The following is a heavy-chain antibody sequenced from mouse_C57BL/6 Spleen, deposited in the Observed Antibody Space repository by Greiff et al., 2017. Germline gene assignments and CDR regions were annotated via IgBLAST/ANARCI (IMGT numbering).Heavy chain of an antibody. CDR2: INPSNGGT. CDR3: ARKGGSSYDWYFDV. CDR1: GYTFTSYW. Sequence: QVQLQQPGTELVKPGASVKLSCKASGYTFTSYWMHWVKQRPGPGLEWIGNINPSNGGTNYNEKFKSKATLTVDKSSSTAYMQLSSLTSEDSAVYYCARKGGSSYDWYFDVWGTGTTVTVSS. D-gene: IGHD1-1*01. V-gene: IGHV1-53*01. J-gene: IGHJ1*03.